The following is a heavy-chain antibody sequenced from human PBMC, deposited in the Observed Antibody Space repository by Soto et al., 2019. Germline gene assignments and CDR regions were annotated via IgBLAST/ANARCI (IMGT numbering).Heavy chain of an antibody. CDR1: GFTVSSNY. V-gene: IGHV3-53*01. Sequence: PGGSLRLSCAASGFTVSSNYMSWVRQAPGKGLEWVSVIYSGGSTYYADSVKGRFTISRDNSKNTLYLQMNSLRAEDTAVYYCASGRRDGYSYDYYYGMDVWGQGTTVTVSS. CDR3: ASGRRDGYSYDYYYGMDV. D-gene: IGHD5-12*01. J-gene: IGHJ6*02. CDR2: IYSGGST.